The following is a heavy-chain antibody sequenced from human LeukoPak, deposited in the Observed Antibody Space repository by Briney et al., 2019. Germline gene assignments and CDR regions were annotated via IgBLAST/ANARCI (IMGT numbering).Heavy chain of an antibody. D-gene: IGHD5/OR15-5a*01. J-gene: IGHJ6*03. CDR1: GGTFSSYA. CDR2: IIPIFGTA. CDR3: ARSVYGYYYYYYMDV. V-gene: IGHV1-69*05. Sequence: GASVKVSCKASGGTFSSYAISWVRQAPGQGLEWMGGIIPIFGTANYAQKFQGRVTITTDESTSTAYMELSSLRSEDTAVYYCARSVYGYYYYYYMDVWGKGTTVTVSS.